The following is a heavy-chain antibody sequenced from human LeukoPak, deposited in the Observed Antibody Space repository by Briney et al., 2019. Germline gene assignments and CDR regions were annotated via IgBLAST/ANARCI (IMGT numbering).Heavy chain of an antibody. D-gene: IGHD3-10*01. CDR3: ANMQGDYYGSGSYYEAPLFDY. CDR1: GFTFSDYY. V-gene: IGHV3-11*01. J-gene: IGHJ4*02. CDR2: ISSSGSTI. Sequence: PGGSLRLSCAASGFTFSDYYMSWIRQAPGKGLEWVSYISSSGSTIYYADSVKGRFTISRDNSKNTLYLQMNSLRAEDTAVYYCANMQGDYYGSGSYYEAPLFDYWGQGTLVTVSS.